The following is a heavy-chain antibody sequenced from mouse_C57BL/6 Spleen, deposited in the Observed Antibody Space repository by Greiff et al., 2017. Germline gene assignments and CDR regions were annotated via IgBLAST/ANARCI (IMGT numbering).Heavy chain of an antibody. CDR2: ISDGGSYT. J-gene: IGHJ2*01. V-gene: IGHV5-4*03. CDR3: ARRSGRDYFDY. Sequence: EVMLVESGGGLVKPGGSLKLSCAASGFTFSSYAMSWVRQTPEKRLEWVATISDGGSYTYYPDNVKGRFTISRDNAKNNLYLQMSNLKSEDTAMYYCARRSGRDYFDYWGQGTTLTVSS. CDR1: GFTFSSYA.